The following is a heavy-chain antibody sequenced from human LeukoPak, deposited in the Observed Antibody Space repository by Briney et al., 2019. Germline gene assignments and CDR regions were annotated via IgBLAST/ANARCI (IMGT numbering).Heavy chain of an antibody. Sequence: ASVKVSCKASGYTYNNHYMYWVRQAPGQGLEWMGVINPSGGSTSYAQKFQGRVTMTRYTSTRTVYMEVNSLRSEDTAVYYCARQGTYSSAIGMGYWGQGTLVTVSS. CDR1: GYTYNNHY. V-gene: IGHV1-46*02. D-gene: IGHD6-19*01. CDR3: ARQGTYSSAIGMGY. CDR2: INPSGGST. J-gene: IGHJ4*02.